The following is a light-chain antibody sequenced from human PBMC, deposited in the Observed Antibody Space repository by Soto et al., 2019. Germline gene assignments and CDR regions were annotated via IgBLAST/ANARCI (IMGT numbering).Light chain of an antibody. J-gene: IGKJ2*01. Sequence: EIVLTQSPGTLSLSPGERATLSCRASQSVSSSYLAWYQQKPGQAPRLLIYGASSRATGIPDRFSGSGSGTDFTLTISRLEPEDFAVYYCQQYGSSLLFGQGTTLEIK. CDR2: GAS. V-gene: IGKV3-20*01. CDR1: QSVSSSY. CDR3: QQYGSSLL.